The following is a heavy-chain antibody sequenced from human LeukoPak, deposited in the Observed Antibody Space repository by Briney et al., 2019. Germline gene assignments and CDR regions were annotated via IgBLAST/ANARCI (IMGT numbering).Heavy chain of an antibody. CDR1: AFTFSSYA. V-gene: IGHV3-23*01. J-gene: IGHJ4*02. CDR2: ISGSGGST. D-gene: IGHD6-19*01. CDR3: ARGGGYSSGWLVY. Sequence: GGSLRLSCATSAFTFSSYAVSWVRQAPGKGLEWVSTISGSGGSTYYADSVKGRFTISRDNSKNTLYLQMNSLRAEDTAVYYCARGGGYSSGWLVYWGQGTLVTVSS.